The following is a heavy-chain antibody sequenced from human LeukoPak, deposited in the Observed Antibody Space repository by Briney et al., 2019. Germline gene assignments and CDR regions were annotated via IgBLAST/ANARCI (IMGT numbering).Heavy chain of an antibody. CDR2: ISGSGGST. D-gene: IGHD6-19*01. CDR3: AKDLGAELDY. J-gene: IGHJ4*02. Sequence: GGSLRLSCAASGFTFSSYAMSWVRQAPGKGLEWVSAISGSGGSTYYADSVKGRFTIPRDNSKNTLYLQMDSLRAEDTAVYYCAKDLGAELDYWGQGTLVTVSS. CDR1: GFTFSSYA. V-gene: IGHV3-23*01.